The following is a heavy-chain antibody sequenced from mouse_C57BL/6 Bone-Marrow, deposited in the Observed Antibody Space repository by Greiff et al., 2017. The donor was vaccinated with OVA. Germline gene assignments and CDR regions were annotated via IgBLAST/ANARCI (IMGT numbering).Heavy chain of an antibody. D-gene: IGHD3-1*01. Sequence: EVHLVESGGGLVQPGESLKLSCESNEYEFPSHDMSWVRKTPEKRLELVAAINSDGGSTYYTDTMERRFIITRDKTKKTVYLQMSSLRSEDTALYYWARHPGSCSGFAYWGQGTLVTVSA. V-gene: IGHV5-2*01. CDR1: EYEFPSHD. CDR2: INSDGGST. J-gene: IGHJ3*01. CDR3: ARHPGSCSGFAY.